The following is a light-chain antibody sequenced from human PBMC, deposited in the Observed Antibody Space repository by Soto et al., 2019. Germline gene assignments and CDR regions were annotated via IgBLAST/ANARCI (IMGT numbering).Light chain of an antibody. CDR2: EVN. V-gene: IGLV2-14*03. CDR1: SSDVGAYNH. Sequence: QSALTQPASVSGSPGQSITISCTGTSSDVGAYNHVSWYQQHPGKVPKVMIYEVNNRPSGVSNRFSASKSGNTASLTTSGLQAEDEATYYCSSFKSGGTGVFGGGTKLTVL. CDR3: SSFKSGGTGV. J-gene: IGLJ3*02.